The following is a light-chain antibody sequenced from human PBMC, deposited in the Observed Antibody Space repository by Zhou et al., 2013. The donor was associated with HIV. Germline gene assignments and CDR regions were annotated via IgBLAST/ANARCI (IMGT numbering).Light chain of an antibody. CDR2: AAS. J-gene: IGKJ5*01. CDR1: QTINNY. V-gene: IGKV1-16*01. Sequence: IRITQSPSSLSASTGDRVTITCRTNQTINNYLAWYQQKPGKAPKSLIYAASSLQSGVPSRFSGSGSGTEFSLTISGLQPDDFATYYCQQYNSYPITFGRGTRLDI. CDR3: QQYNSYPIT.